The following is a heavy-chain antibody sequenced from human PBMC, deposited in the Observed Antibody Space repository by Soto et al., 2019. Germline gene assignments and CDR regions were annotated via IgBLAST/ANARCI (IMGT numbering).Heavy chain of an antibody. V-gene: IGHV4-30-2*01. CDR1: GGSISSGGYS. D-gene: IGHD3-9*01. J-gene: IGHJ6*02. CDR3: ARLGYFDLYYYYGMDV. Sequence: QLQLQESGSGLVKPSQTLSLTCAVSGGSISSGGYSWSWIRQPPGKGLEWIGYIYHSGSTYYNPSLKSRVTISVDRSKNQFSLKLSSVTAADTAVYYCARLGYFDLYYYYGMDVWGQGTTVTVSS. CDR2: IYHSGST.